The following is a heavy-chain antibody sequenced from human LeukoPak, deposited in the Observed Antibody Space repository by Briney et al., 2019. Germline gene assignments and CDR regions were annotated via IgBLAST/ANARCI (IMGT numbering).Heavy chain of an antibody. V-gene: IGHV1-2*02. D-gene: IGHD4-17*01. Sequence: ASVKVSCKASGYTFTGYYMHWVRQAPGQGLEWMGWINPNSGGTNYAQKFQGRVTMTRDTSISTAYMELSRLRSDDTAVYYCARDPTVTTWGFYYYYYMDVWGKGTTVTISS. J-gene: IGHJ6*03. CDR1: GYTFTGYY. CDR2: INPNSGGT. CDR3: ARDPTVTTWGFYYYYYMDV.